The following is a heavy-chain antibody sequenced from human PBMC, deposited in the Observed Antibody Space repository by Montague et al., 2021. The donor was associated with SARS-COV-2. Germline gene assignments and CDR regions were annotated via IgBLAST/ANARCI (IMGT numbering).Heavy chain of an antibody. CDR2: VDRSGTA. J-gene: IGHJ6*02. D-gene: IGHD3-10*01. V-gene: IGHV4-34*01. CDR1: DGSVSAYF. Sequence: SETLSLTCDFSDGSVSAYFWSWVRQLPGKGLGWIGQVDRSGTAHYSPSLQSRLTLSVDTSNNQVSLNLTSVTATDTATYYCARGRDSGTYFGTKYYFQYGLDVWGQGTTVTV. CDR3: ARGRDSGTYFGTKYYFQYGLDV.